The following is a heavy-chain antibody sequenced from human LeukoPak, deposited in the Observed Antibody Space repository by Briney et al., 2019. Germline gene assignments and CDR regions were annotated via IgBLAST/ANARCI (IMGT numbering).Heavy chain of an antibody. D-gene: IGHD3-16*02. V-gene: IGHV3-48*02. CDR1: GFTFSSYD. J-gene: IGHJ4*02. CDR3: ARDSFHYRHGFVY. Sequence: PGGSLRLSCSASGFTFSSYDMNWVRLAPGKWLQWISYISSSSRTIYYADSVKGRFTISRDNVKNSLYLQMNSLRDEDTAVYYCARDSFHYRHGFVYWGQGILVAVSS. CDR2: ISSSSRTI.